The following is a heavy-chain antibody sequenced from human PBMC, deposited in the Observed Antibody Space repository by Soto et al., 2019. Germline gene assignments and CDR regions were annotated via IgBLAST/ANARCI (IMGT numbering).Heavy chain of an antibody. CDR1: GGSISTYY. J-gene: IGHJ4*02. Sequence: PSETLSLTCTVSGGSISTYYWSWIRQPPGRGLEWIGYIYYSGSTNYNPSLKSRVTISVDTSKNQFSLKLSSVTAADTAVYYCARGTAAFGYWGQGTLVTVSS. D-gene: IGHD6-25*01. CDR3: ARGTAAFGY. CDR2: IYYSGST. V-gene: IGHV4-59*01.